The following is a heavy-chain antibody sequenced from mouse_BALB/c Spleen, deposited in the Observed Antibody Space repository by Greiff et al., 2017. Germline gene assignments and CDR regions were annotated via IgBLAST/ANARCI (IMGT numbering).Heavy chain of an antibody. V-gene: IGHV5-17*02. CDR2: ISSGSSTI. J-gene: IGHJ4*01. Sequence: EVMLVESGGGLVQPGGSRKLSCAASGFTFSSFGMHWVRQAPEKGLEWVAYISSGSSTIYYADTVKGRFTISRDNPKNTLFLQMTSLRSEDTAMYYCARSGIYYGNYDAMDYWGQGTSVTVSS. CDR3: ARSGIYYGNYDAMDY. D-gene: IGHD2-1*01. CDR1: GFTFSSFG.